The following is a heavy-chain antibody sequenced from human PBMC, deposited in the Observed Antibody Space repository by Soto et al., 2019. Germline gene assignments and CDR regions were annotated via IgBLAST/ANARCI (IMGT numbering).Heavy chain of an antibody. J-gene: IGHJ4*02. CDR1: GFTFSSYA. V-gene: IGHV3-23*01. Sequence: EVQLLESGGGLVQPGGSLRLSCAASGFTFSSYAMSWVRQAPGKGLEWVSGITGSGGSTYYADSVKGRFSISRDNSKNTLYLQMNRLRAEDTAVYYCAKDMYRWSLIFDYWGQGTLVTVSS. CDR3: AKDMYRWSLIFDY. D-gene: IGHD2-8*02. CDR2: ITGSGGST.